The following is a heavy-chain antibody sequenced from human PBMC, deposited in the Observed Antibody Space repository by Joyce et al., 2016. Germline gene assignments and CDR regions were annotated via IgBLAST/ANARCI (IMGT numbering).Heavy chain of an antibody. CDR3: ARGDLLD. CDR2: INPKSGDT. Sequence: QVQVVQSGAEVKKPGASVKVSCRASGYPFTDYSIHWVRQAPGQGVECMGRINPKSGDTNYAKNFQGRVNMTRDTSINTAYMELSSLRSDDTAVYYCARGDLLDWGQGTLVTVSS. V-gene: IGHV1-2*06. J-gene: IGHJ4*02. D-gene: IGHD2-8*02. CDR1: GYPFTDYS.